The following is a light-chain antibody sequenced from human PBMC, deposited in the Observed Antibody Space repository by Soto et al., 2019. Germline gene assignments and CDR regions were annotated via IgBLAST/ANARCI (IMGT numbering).Light chain of an antibody. J-gene: IGKJ4*01. CDR2: DVS. CDR3: QQRSNWPPLT. Sequence: EIVLTQSPATLSLSPGERATLSCRASQSVSTYLAWYQQKPGQAPRLLIYDVSNRATGIPARFSGSGSGTDFTLTISSLEPEDFAVYYCQQRSNWPPLTFGGGTKVEIK. V-gene: IGKV3-11*01. CDR1: QSVSTY.